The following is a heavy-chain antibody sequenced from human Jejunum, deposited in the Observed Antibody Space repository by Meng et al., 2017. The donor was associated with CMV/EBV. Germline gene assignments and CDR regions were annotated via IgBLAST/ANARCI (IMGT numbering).Heavy chain of an antibody. V-gene: IGHV3-74*01. J-gene: IGHJ4*02. CDR3: ASGVYNSAYYFDY. Sequence: FSAYTMGLVRQSPEEGLEWVSRINPDGISTTYADSVKGRFTISRDNAKNTLYLQMNSLRAEDTAVYYCASGVYNSAYYFDYWGQGTLVTVSS. CDR1: FSAYT. D-gene: IGHD5-24*01. CDR2: INPDGIST.